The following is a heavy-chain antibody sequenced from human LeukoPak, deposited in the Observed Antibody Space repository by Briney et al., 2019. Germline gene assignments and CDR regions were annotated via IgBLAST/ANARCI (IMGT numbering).Heavy chain of an antibody. CDR3: ARYSSSWYDLSKYYFDY. D-gene: IGHD6-13*01. Sequence: SETLSLTCTVSGGSISSYYWSWIRQPPGKGLEWIGYIYYSGSTNYNPSLKGRVTISVDTSKNQFSLKLSSVTAADTAVYYCARYSSSWYDLSKYYFDYWGQGTLVTVSS. V-gene: IGHV4-59*01. CDR2: IYYSGST. CDR1: GGSISSYY. J-gene: IGHJ4*02.